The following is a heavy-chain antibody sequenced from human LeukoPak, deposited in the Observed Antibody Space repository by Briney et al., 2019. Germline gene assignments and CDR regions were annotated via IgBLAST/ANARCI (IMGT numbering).Heavy chain of an antibody. CDR3: ARGGNRFGGFYFDY. CDR2: IHHSGSS. V-gene: IGHV4-31*03. CDR1: ADSLSSGGHY. J-gene: IGHJ4*02. Sequence: TSETLSLTCTVSADSLSSGGHYWAWIRQLPGKGLESIGFIHHSGSSRHTPSLKDRVAISVDASRKQFALRLSSVTAADTAIYYCARGGNRFGGFYFDYWGQGIQVIVSS. D-gene: IGHD3-10*01.